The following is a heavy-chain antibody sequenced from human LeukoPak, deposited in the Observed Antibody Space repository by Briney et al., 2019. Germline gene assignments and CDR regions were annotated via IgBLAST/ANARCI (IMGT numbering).Heavy chain of an antibody. D-gene: IGHD2/OR15-2a*01. J-gene: IGHJ4*02. CDR2: IHSDESPT. CDR1: GFTFSSYW. V-gene: IGHV3-74*01. Sequence: GGSLRLSCAASGFTFSSYWMHWVRQAPGKGLVWVSRIHSDESPTDYADSVKGRFTISRDNADNTLYLQLNSLRAEDTAVYYCARVSFCPRCHFDYWGQGTLVTVSS. CDR3: ARVSFCPRCHFDY.